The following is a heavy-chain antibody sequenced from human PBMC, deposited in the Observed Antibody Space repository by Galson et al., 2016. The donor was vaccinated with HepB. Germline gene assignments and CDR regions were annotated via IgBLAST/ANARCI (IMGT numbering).Heavy chain of an antibody. CDR3: ARHVKGIAGATHY. CDR2: VYNSGST. V-gene: IGHV4-39*01. D-gene: IGHD1-26*01. Sequence: SETLSLTCTVSGGSVSSSDYFWGWVRQHPGKGLEWIASVYNSGSTYYNSSHRSGVTIAMHTSKNQFSLRLSSLTAADTAVYYWARHVKGIAGATHYWGQGTLVTVSS. CDR1: GGSVSSSDYF. J-gene: IGHJ4*02.